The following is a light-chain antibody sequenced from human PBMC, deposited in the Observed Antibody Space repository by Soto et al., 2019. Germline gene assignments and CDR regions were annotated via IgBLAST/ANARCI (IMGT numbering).Light chain of an antibody. V-gene: IGKV3-15*01. CDR2: SAS. J-gene: IGKJ1*01. CDR1: QSVGSN. CDR3: QEYMNWPPKT. Sequence: EVVMTQSPGTLSVSPGEQATLSCRASQSVGSNVAWYQQKPGQAPRLLISSASTRATGIPARFSGTGSGTESTLTVSSRESEDFAISYCQEYMNWPPKTFGQGTRVEIK.